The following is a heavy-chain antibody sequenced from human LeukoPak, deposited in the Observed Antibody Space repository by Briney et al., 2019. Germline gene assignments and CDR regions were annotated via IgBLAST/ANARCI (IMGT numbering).Heavy chain of an antibody. D-gene: IGHD5-18*01. CDR1: GYTFTSYG. CDR2: ISAYNGNT. J-gene: IGHJ4*02. V-gene: IGHV1-18*01. CDR3: ARDSPPFDTAMTESFDY. Sequence: ASVKVSCKVSGYTFTSYGISWVRQAPGQGLEWMGWISAYNGNTNYAQKLQGRVTMTTDTSTSTAYVELRSLRSDDTAVYYCARDSPPFDTAMTESFDYWGQGTLATVSS.